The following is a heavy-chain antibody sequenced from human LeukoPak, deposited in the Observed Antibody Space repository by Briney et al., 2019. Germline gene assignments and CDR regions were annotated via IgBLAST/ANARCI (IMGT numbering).Heavy chain of an antibody. J-gene: IGHJ4*02. CDR2: INGGNVKT. CDR3: ARDSTRTRGFDY. Sequence: ASVNVSCKASGYTFTIYYMHWVRQAPGQRLEWMGWINGGNVKTKYSQNFQGRVTITRDTSASTGYMELSSLRSEDTAVYYCARDSTRTRGFDYWGQGTLVTVSS. CDR1: GYTFTIYY. V-gene: IGHV1-3*01.